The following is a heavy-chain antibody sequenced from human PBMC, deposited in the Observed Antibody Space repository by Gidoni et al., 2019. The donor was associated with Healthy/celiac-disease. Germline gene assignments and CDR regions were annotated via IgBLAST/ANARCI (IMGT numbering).Heavy chain of an antibody. J-gene: IGHJ4*02. CDR1: GFSLSTSGVG. Sequence: QITLKESGPTLVKPTQTLTLTCTFSGFSLSTSGVGVGWIRQPPGKALEWLALIYWNDDKRYSPSLKSRLTITKDTSKNQVVLTMTNMDPVDTATYYCAQLAVDTAMVILSHFDYWGQGTLVTVSS. CDR2: IYWNDDK. V-gene: IGHV2-5*01. D-gene: IGHD5-18*01. CDR3: AQLAVDTAMVILSHFDY.